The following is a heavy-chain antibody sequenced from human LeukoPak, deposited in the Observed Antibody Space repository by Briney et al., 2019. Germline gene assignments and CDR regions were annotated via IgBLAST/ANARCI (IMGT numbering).Heavy chain of an antibody. Sequence: GGSLRLSCAASGFTFSAYWMTWVRQAPGKGLEWVANIRQDGSEKFYADSVRGRFTISRDNTKNSLYLQVDSLRAEDTAVYYCAKDYPPYSNFDYWGQGTLVTVSS. J-gene: IGHJ4*02. D-gene: IGHD4-11*01. V-gene: IGHV3-7*03. CDR3: AKDYPPYSNFDY. CDR1: GFTFSAYW. CDR2: IRQDGSEK.